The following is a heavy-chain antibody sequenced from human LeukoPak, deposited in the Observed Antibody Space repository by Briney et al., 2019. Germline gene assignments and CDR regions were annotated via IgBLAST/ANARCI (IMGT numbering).Heavy chain of an antibody. CDR1: GFTVSSNY. J-gene: IGHJ5*02. CDR2: IYSGGST. Sequence: GGSLRLSCAASGFTVSSNYMSWVRQAPGKGLEWVSVIYSGGSTYYADSVKGRFTISRDNSKNTLYLQMNSLRAEDTAVYYCAGTAVGTRWFDPWGQGTLVTVSS. V-gene: IGHV3-66*02. D-gene: IGHD6-13*01. CDR3: AGTAVGTRWFDP.